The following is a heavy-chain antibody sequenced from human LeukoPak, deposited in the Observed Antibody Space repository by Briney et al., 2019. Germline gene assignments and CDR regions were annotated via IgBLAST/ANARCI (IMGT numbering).Heavy chain of an antibody. V-gene: IGHV3-21*01. Sequence: GGSLRLSCTGSGFRFGDYVMSWFRRAPGKGLEWVSSISSGQNYIYYADSVKGRFAISRDNAKNSLFLQMNTLRAEDTAVYCCARVGYSYGQFDYWGQGTLVTVSS. J-gene: IGHJ4*02. CDR2: ISSGQNYI. CDR1: GFRFGDYV. CDR3: ARVGYSYGQFDY. D-gene: IGHD5-18*01.